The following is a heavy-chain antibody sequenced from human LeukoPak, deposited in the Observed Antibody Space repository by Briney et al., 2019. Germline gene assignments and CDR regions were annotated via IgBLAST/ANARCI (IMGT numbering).Heavy chain of an antibody. J-gene: IGHJ4*02. Sequence: ASVKVSCKASGGTFSSYAISWVRQAPGQGLEWMGRIIPILGIANYAQKFHGRVTITADKSTSTAYMELSSLRSEDTAVYYCASTYYYDSSGYYWGVHFDYWGQGTLVTVSS. CDR3: ASTYYYDSSGYYWGVHFDY. CDR2: IIPILGIA. D-gene: IGHD3-22*01. V-gene: IGHV1-69*04. CDR1: GGTFSSYA.